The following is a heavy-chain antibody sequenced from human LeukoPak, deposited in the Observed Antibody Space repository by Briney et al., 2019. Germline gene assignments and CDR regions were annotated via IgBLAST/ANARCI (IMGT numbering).Heavy chain of an antibody. CDR2: LSWNNDTI. CDR3: AKDVQVGAMEDYGMDV. J-gene: IGHJ6*02. V-gene: IGHV3-9*01. Sequence: PGRSLRLSCAASGFNFDDYAMHWVRQAPGKGLEWVSGLSWNNDTIGYADSVKGRFTISRDNAKNSLYLQMYSLRAEDTALYYCAKDVQVGAMEDYGMDVWGQGTTVTVSS. CDR1: GFNFDDYA. D-gene: IGHD1-26*01.